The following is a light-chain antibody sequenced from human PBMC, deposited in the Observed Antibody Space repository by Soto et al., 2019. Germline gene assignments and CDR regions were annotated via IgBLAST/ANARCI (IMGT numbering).Light chain of an antibody. CDR1: QSVSSY. V-gene: IGKV3-11*01. CDR3: QQRSNW. J-gene: IGKJ5*01. Sequence: EIVLTQSPATLSLSPGERATLSCRASQSVSSYLAWYQQKPGQAPRLLIYDASNRATGIPARFSGSGSGTDFTLTISSLEPEDFAVYYCQQRSNWFGQGTRLEIK. CDR2: DAS.